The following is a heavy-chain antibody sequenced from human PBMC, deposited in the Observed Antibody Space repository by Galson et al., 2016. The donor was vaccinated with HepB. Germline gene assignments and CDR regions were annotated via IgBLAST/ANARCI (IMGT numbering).Heavy chain of an antibody. CDR2: IDKRSRYI. D-gene: IGHD3-3*01. J-gene: IGHJ4*02. Sequence: GLEWVSSIDKRSRYIDYADSVKGRITISRDNAKNSLYLQMNSLRAEDTAVYYCARGVAKYYDVSIGYRYYFDHWGQGTLVTVSS. CDR3: ARGVAKYYDVSIGYRYYFDH. V-gene: IGHV3-21*01.